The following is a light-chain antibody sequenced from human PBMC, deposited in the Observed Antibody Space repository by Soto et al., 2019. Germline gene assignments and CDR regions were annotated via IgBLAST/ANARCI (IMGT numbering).Light chain of an antibody. J-gene: IGLJ1*01. Sequence: QSVLTQPPSVSEAPGQRVTISCNGSSSNIGAVYEAHWYQQVPGTAPKLLIYENNNRPSGVPDRFSGSKSGTSASLAITGLQSEDEAEYYCQAYDSSLSGYVFGTGTKLAVL. V-gene: IGLV1-40*01. CDR3: QAYDSSLSGYV. CDR1: SSNIGAVYE. CDR2: ENN.